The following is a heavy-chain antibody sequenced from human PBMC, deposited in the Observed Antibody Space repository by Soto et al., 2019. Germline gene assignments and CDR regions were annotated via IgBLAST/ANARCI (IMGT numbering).Heavy chain of an antibody. CDR2: ISSSSSYI. V-gene: IGHV3-21*01. CDR1: GFTFSSYS. D-gene: IGHD2-15*01. CDR3: ARDRLVAATPCAFDI. Sequence: GGSLRLSCAASGFTFSSYSMNWVRQAPGKGLEWVSSISSSSSYIYYADSVKGRFTISRDNAKNSLYLQMNSLRAEDTAVYYCARDRLVAATPCAFDIWGQGTMVTVSS. J-gene: IGHJ3*02.